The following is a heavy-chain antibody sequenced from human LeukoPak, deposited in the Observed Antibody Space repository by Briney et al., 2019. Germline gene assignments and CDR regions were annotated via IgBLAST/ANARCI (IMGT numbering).Heavy chain of an antibody. V-gene: IGHV3-30*18. CDR3: AKGSIDWYYFDY. J-gene: IGHJ4*02. Sequence: QSGGSLRLSCAASGFSFSTYDMHWVRQAPGKGLEWVAVISSDGSHRYWADSVKGRFTISRDNSKNTVHLQMNSLRAEDTAVYYCAKGSIDWYYFDYWGQGTLVTVSS. CDR2: ISSDGSHR. D-gene: IGHD3-9*01. CDR1: GFSFSTYD.